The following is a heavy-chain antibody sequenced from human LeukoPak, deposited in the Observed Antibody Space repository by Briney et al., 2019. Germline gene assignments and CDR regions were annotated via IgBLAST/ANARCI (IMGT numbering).Heavy chain of an antibody. CDR1: GGSISSYY. J-gene: IGHJ4*02. CDR2: ICYRGIT. D-gene: IGHD3-22*01. V-gene: IGHV4-59*01. Sequence: PSETLSLTCTVSGGSISSYYWSWLRQPPGKGLEWLGVICYRGITDYNPSLQSRVTISVDTSKNQFYLKLTSVTAADTAAYYCARLRALSYYDSSGDLYYFEYWGEGTLVTVSS. CDR3: ARLRALSYYDSSGDLYYFEY.